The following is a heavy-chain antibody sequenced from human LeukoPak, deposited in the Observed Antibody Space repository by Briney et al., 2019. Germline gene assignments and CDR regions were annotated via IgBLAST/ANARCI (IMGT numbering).Heavy chain of an antibody. Sequence: PGGSLRLSCAASGFTFSDYYMSWIRQAPGKGLEWVSYISSSGSTIYYADSVKGRFTISRDNSKNTLYLQMNSLRAEDTAVYYCAKDISRNYYDSSGYLPPDYWGQGTLVTVSS. CDR3: AKDISRNYYDSSGYLPPDY. CDR2: ISSSGSTI. CDR1: GFTFSDYY. D-gene: IGHD3-22*01. J-gene: IGHJ4*02. V-gene: IGHV3-11*01.